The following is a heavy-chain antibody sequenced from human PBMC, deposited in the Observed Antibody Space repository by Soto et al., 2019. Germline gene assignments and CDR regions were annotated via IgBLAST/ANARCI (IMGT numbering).Heavy chain of an antibody. CDR1: GFTFSSYA. D-gene: IGHD3-22*01. V-gene: IGHV3-23*01. Sequence: TGGSLRLSCAASGFTFSSYAMSWVRQAPGKGLEWVSAISGSGGSTYYADSVKGRFTISRDNSKNTLYLQMNSLRAEDTAVYYCAKVPYYYDSSGYHFDYWGQGTLVTVSS. CDR2: ISGSGGST. J-gene: IGHJ4*02. CDR3: AKVPYYYDSSGYHFDY.